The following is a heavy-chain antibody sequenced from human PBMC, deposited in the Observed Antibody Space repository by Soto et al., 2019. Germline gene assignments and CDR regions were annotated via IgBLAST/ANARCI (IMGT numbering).Heavy chain of an antibody. J-gene: IGHJ3*01. CDR2: IYSGGST. D-gene: IGHD3-16*02. V-gene: IGHV3-66*01. CDR3: ARDHLPLSFAFDL. CDR1: GFTVSSNY. Sequence: GGSLRLSCAASGFTVSSNYMSWVRQAPGKGLEWVSVIYSGGSTYYADSVKGRFTISRDNSKNTLYLQMNSLRAEDTAVYYCARDHLPLSFAFDLWGQGTMVTVSS.